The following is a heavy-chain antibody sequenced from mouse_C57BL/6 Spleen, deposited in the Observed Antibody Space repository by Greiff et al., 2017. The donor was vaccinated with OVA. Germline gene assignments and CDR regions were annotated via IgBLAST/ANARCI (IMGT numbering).Heavy chain of an antibody. Sequence: VQRVESGPELVKPGASVKISCKASGYAFSSSWMNWVKQRPGKGLEWIGRIYPGDGDTNYNGKFKGKATLTADKSSSTAYMQLSSLTSEDSAVYFCARSLPLKGMDYWGQGTSVTVSS. J-gene: IGHJ4*01. CDR2: IYPGDGDT. D-gene: IGHD1-3*01. V-gene: IGHV1-82*01. CDR3: ARSLPLKGMDY. CDR1: GYAFSSSW.